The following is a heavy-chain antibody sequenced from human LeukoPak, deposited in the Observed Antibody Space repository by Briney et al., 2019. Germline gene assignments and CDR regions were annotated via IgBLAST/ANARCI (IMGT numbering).Heavy chain of an antibody. CDR3: VRRFDY. CDR2: ISDSGKTI. J-gene: IGHJ4*02. CDR1: GFTFSSHE. V-gene: IGHV3-48*03. Sequence: GGSLRLSCAASGFTFSSHEMNWVRQAPGKGLEWVSYISDSGKTIYYADSVKGRFTISRDNARNSLYLQMNSLRAGDTAVYYCVRRFDYWGQGNLVTVSS.